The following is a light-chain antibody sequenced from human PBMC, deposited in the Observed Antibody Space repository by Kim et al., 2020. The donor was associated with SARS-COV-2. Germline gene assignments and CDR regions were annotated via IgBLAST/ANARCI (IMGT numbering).Light chain of an antibody. CDR3: ETWDSNTRV. Sequence: SVKLTCTLGSGQSTYIIALHQQQPGKAPPYLMNLEGSGSYNQGSGVPDRLSGAGSGADRYLTISNLQSDDEADYYCETWDSNTRVFGGGTQLTVL. CDR1: SGQSTYI. V-gene: IGLV4-60*03. J-gene: IGLJ3*02. CDR2: LEGSGSY.